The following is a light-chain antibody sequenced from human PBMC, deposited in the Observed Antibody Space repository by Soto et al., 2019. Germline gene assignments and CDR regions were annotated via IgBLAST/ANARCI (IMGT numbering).Light chain of an antibody. Sequence: DIQMTQSPSSLSASVGDRVTITCRASQSISSYLNWYQQKPGKAPKLLIYAASSLQSGVPSRFSGSVSGTYFTFTFISLQPEDFATYYCQQSYSTPWTFGQGTKVDIK. CDR2: AAS. J-gene: IGKJ1*01. CDR3: QQSYSTPWT. V-gene: IGKV1-39*01. CDR1: QSISSY.